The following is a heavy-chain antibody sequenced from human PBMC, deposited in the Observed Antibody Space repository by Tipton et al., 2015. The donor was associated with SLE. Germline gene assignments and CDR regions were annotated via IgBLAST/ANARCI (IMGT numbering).Heavy chain of an antibody. CDR1: GDSITAYY. V-gene: IGHV4-59*12. CDR3: ARGGEWELPRDYYYYGMDV. Sequence: TLSLTCTVSGDSITAYYWSWIRQPPGKGLEWIGSIYYSGSTNYNPSLKSRVTISIDTSKNQFSLRLTSVTAADTAVYYCARGGEWELPRDYYYYGMDVWGQGTTVTVSS. CDR2: IYYSGST. J-gene: IGHJ6*02. D-gene: IGHD1-26*01.